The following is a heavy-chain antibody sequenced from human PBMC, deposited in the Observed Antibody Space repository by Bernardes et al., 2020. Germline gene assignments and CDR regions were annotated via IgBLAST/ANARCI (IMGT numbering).Heavy chain of an antibody. J-gene: IGHJ5*02. CDR3: AIDVAGEHST. CDR1: GYTFSSFW. Sequence: VWSLLLSCAASGYTFSSFWMHWVRQAPGQGLVWVSRIDNYGSTINYADSVKGRFTISRDNSRNTLYLQMNNLRAEDTAVYYCAIDVAGEHSTWGQGTLVTVSS. CDR2: IDNYGSTI. V-gene: IGHV3-74*01. D-gene: IGHD3-16*01.